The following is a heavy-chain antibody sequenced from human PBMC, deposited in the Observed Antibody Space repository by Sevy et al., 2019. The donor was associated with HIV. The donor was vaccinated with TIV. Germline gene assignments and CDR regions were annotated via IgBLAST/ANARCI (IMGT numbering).Heavy chain of an antibody. D-gene: IGHD3-10*01. V-gene: IGHV3-23*01. CDR2: ISLSGGDT. Sequence: GGSLRLSCAASGFTFSTYAMTWVRQAPGKGLEWVSVISLSGGDTYYTDSVKGRFTISRDNSKNTLYLQMNSLRAEDTAVYYCAKDRVSGTYYTGDFDYWGQGTPVTVSS. J-gene: IGHJ4*02. CDR1: GFTFSTYA. CDR3: AKDRVSGTYYTGDFDY.